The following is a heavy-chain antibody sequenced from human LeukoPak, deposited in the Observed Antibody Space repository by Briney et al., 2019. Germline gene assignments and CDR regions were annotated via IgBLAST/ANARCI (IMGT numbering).Heavy chain of an antibody. CDR1: GGSFSGYY. J-gene: IGHJ3*02. CDR3: ARVSTLTYYYDSSGYYLDAFDI. Sequence: SETLSLTCAVYGGSFSGYYWSWIRQPPGKGLEWIGSIYYSGSTYYNPSLKSRVTISVDTSKNQFSLKLSSVTAADTAVYYCARVSTLTYYYDSSGYYLDAFDIWGQGTMVTVSS. CDR2: IYYSGST. V-gene: IGHV4-34*01. D-gene: IGHD3-22*01.